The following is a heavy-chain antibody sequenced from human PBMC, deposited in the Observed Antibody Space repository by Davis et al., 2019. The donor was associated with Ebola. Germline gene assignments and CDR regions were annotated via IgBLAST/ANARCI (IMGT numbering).Heavy chain of an antibody. CDR1: GYTFIGYY. J-gene: IGHJ6*02. CDR2: INPNSGGT. D-gene: IGHD1-26*01. Sequence: ASVKVSCKASGYTFIGYYMHWVRQAPGQGLEWLGWINPNSGGTNYAQKFQGWVTMTRDTSISTAYMELSRLRSDDTAVYYCAREGEATGRGYYYYGMDVWGQGTTVTVSS. V-gene: IGHV1-2*04. CDR3: AREGEATGRGYYYYGMDV.